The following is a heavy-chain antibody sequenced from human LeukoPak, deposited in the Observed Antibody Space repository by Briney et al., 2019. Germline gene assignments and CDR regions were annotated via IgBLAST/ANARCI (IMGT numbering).Heavy chain of an antibody. CDR1: GYTCTRYY. CDR3: ARLPYRDGVAQDY. CDR2: INPISGAT. J-gene: IGHJ4*02. D-gene: IGHD3-16*02. V-gene: IGHV1-46*01. Sequence: ASVKVSCKTSGYTCTRYYMQWVRQAPGHGLEWMGIINPISGATDYAQKFQGRVTMTRDTSTSTVYMELSSLRSEDTAMYYCARLPYRDGVAQDYWGQGTLVTVSS.